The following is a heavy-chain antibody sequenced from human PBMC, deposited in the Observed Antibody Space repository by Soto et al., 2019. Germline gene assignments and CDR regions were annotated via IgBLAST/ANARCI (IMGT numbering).Heavy chain of an antibody. CDR1: GGSISSYY. V-gene: IGHV4-59*08. CDR2: IYYSGST. D-gene: IGHD2-2*01. J-gene: IGHJ3*02. CDR3: AAEVVPAAMFISGDAFDI. Sequence: PSETLSLTCTVSGGSISSYYGSWIRQPPGKGLEWIGYIYYSGSTNYNPSLKSRVTISVDTSKNQFSLKLSSVTAADTAVYYCAAEVVPAAMFISGDAFDIWGQGTMVTVSS.